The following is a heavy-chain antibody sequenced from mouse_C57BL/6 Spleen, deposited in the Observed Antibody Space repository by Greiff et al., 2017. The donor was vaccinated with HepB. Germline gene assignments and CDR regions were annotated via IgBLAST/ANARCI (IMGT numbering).Heavy chain of an antibody. CDR3: ARSAY. CDR1: GYTFTSYW. J-gene: IGHJ3*01. V-gene: IGHV1-50*01. Sequence: QVQLQQPGAELVKPGASVKLSCKASGYTFTSYWMQWVKQRPGQGLEWIGEIDPSDSYTNYNQKFKGKATLTVDTSSSAAYMQLSSLTSEDSAVYYCARSAYWGKGTLVTVSA. CDR2: IDPSDSYT.